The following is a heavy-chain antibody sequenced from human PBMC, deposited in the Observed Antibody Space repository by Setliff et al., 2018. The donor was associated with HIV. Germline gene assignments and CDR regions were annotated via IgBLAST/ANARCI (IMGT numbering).Heavy chain of an antibody. V-gene: IGHV1-46*01. J-gene: IGHJ4*02. D-gene: IGHD3-16*01. CDR1: GYTFTSYA. CDR3: ARDRTAGYHYDYGY. CDR2: VNPSGGST. Sequence: ASVKVSCKASGYTFTSYAIHWVRQAPGQGLEWLGMVNPSGGSTAYAQKFQGRATMTRDTSTNTVYMDLSGLRSDDTAVYYCARDRTAGYHYDYGYWGQGTLVTVSS.